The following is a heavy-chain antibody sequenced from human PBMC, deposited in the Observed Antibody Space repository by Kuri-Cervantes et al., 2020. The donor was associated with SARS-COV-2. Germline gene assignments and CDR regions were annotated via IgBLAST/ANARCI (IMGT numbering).Heavy chain of an antibody. J-gene: IGHJ6*04. CDR1: GFTVSGNY. Sequence: GGSLRLSCAASGFTVSGNYMSWVRQAPGKGLEWVSVIYSGGSTYYADSVKGRFTISRHNSKNTLYLQMNSLRAEDTAVYYCAREHYDFTMTDLDVWGKGTTVTVSS. CDR3: AREHYDFTMTDLDV. D-gene: IGHD3-22*01. CDR2: IYSGGST. V-gene: IGHV3-53*04.